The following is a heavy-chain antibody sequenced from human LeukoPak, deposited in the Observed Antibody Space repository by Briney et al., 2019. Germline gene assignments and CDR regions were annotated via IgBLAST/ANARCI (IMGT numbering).Heavy chain of an antibody. D-gene: IGHD5-18*01. V-gene: IGHV3-30*18. CDR2: ISYDGSNK. CDR3: AKNHLVDTAMIRGVDY. CDR1: GFTFRTYG. Sequence: PGGTLRLSCAASGFTFRTYGMSWVRQAPGKGLEWVAVISYDGSNKYYADSVKGRFTISRDNSKNTLYLQMNSLRAEDTAVYYCAKNHLVDTAMIRGVDYWGQGTLVTVSS. J-gene: IGHJ4*02.